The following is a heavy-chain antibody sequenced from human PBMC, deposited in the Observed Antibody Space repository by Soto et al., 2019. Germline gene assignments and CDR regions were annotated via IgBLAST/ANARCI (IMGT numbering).Heavy chain of an antibody. Sequence: PSETLSLTCAVYGGSFSGYYWSWIRQPPGKGLEWTGEINHSGSTNYNPSLKSRVTISVDTSKNQFSLKLSSVTAADTAVYYCARSQLWLRFDYWGQGTLVTVSS. V-gene: IGHV4-34*01. D-gene: IGHD5-18*01. CDR3: ARSQLWLRFDY. CDR1: GGSFSGYY. J-gene: IGHJ4*02. CDR2: INHSGST.